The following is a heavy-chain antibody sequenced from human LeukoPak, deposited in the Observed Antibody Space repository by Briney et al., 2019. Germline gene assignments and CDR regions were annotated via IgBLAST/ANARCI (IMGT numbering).Heavy chain of an antibody. CDR2: IYYSGST. CDR3: ARDRWIQLWPTGYYYYDMDV. J-gene: IGHJ6*03. V-gene: IGHV4-59*01. CDR1: GGSISSYY. Sequence: SETLSLTCTVSGGSISSYYWSWIRQPPGKGLEWIGYIYYSGSTNYNPSLKSRVTISVDTSKNQFSLKLSSVTAADTAVYYCARDRWIQLWPTGYYYYDMDVWGKGTTVTVSS. D-gene: IGHD5-18*01.